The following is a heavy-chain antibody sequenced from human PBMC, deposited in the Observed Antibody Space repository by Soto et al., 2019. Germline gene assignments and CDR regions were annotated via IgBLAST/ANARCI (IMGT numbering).Heavy chain of an antibody. CDR1: GYTFTGYY. CDR3: ARDRVSNDYYYYGMDV. J-gene: IGHJ6*02. V-gene: IGHV1-2*04. Sequence: QVQLVQSGAEVKKPGASVKVSCKASGYTFTGYYMHWVRQAPGQGLEWMGWINPNSGGTNYAQKFQGWVTMTRDTSISTAYMELSRLRSDDTAVYYCARDRVSNDYYYYGMDVWGQGTTVTVSS. D-gene: IGHD3-10*01. CDR2: INPNSGGT.